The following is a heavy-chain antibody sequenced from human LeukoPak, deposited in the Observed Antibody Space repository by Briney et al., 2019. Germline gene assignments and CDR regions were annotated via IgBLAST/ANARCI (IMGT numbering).Heavy chain of an antibody. V-gene: IGHV3-9*01. CDR3: ATWPVVTGVMNYGMDV. J-gene: IGHJ6*02. Sequence: GRSLRLSCAASGFTFDDYAMHWVRQAPGKGPEWVSGISWNSGSIGYADSVKGRFTISRDNAKNSLYLQMNSLRAEDTALYYCATWPVVTGVMNYGMDVWGQGTTVTVSS. D-gene: IGHD4-23*01. CDR2: ISWNSGSI. CDR1: GFTFDDYA.